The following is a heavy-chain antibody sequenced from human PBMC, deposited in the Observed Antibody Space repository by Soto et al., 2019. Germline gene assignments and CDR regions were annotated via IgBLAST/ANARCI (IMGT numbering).Heavy chain of an antibody. J-gene: IGHJ4*02. CDR1: GGTFSSYA. D-gene: IGHD6-6*01. CDR3: ARNSAARQPAYFDY. CDR2: IIPILGTA. V-gene: IGHV1-69*13. Sequence: SVKVSCKASGGTFSSYAISWVRQAPGQGLEWMGGIIPILGTANYAQKFQGRVTITADESTSTAYMELSSLRSEDTAVYYCARNSAARQPAYFDYWGQGTLVTVSS.